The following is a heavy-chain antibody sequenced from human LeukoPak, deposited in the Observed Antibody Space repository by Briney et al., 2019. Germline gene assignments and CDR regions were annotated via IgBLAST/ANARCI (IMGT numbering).Heavy chain of an antibody. CDR3: AKSPRSSGSNYFDY. D-gene: IGHD6-19*01. V-gene: IGHV3-23*01. J-gene: IGHJ4*02. Sequence: PGGSLRLSCAASGFTFSAFGMNWVRQAPGKGLEWVSAISGSGGSTYYADSVKGRFTISRDSSKNTLYLQMNSLRAEDTAVYYCAKSPRSSGSNYFDYWGQGTLVTVSS. CDR2: ISGSGGST. CDR1: GFTFSAFG.